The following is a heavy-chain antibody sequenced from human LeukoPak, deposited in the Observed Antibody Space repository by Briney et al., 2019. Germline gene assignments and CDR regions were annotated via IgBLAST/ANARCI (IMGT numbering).Heavy chain of an antibody. D-gene: IGHD5-18*01. J-gene: IGHJ4*02. Sequence: PSETLSLTCAVYGGSFSGYYWSWIRQPPGKGLEWIGEINHSGSTNYNPSLKSRVTISVDTSKNQFSLKLSSVTAADTAVYYCASSSHVDTAMGRYFDYWGQGTLVIVSS. CDR3: ASSSHVDTAMGRYFDY. V-gene: IGHV4-34*01. CDR1: GGSFSGYY. CDR2: INHSGST.